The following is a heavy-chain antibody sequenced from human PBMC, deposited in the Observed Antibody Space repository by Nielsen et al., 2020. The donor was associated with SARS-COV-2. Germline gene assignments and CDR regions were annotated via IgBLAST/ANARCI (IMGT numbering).Heavy chain of an antibody. CDR2: IYYSGST. Sequence: SETLSLTCTVSGGSISSYYWSWIRQPPGKGLEWIGYIYYSGSTNYNPSLKSRVTISVDTSKNQFSLKLSSVTAADTAVYYCARDLGYSHGAYYYYGMDVWGQGTTVTVSS. CDR1: GGSISSYY. J-gene: IGHJ6*02. D-gene: IGHD5-18*01. V-gene: IGHV4-59*01. CDR3: ARDLGYSHGAYYYYGMDV.